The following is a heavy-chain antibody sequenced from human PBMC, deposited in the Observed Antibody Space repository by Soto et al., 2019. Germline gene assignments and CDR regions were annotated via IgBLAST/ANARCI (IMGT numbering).Heavy chain of an antibody. CDR2: ISGSGGST. CDR1: GFTLSSYA. J-gene: IGHJ6*02. V-gene: IGHV3-23*01. CDR3: AAPPGDILTGYYPAEDYYYYGMDV. D-gene: IGHD3-9*01. Sequence: GGSLRLSCAASGFTLSSYAMSWVRQAPGKGLEWVSAISGSGGSTYYADSVKGRFTISRDNSKNTLYLQMNSLRAEDTAVYYCAAPPGDILTGYYPAEDYYYYGMDVWGQGTTVTVSS.